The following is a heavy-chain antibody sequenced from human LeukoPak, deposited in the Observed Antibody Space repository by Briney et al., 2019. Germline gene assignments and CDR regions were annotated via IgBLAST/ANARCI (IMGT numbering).Heavy chain of an antibody. Sequence: GGSLRLSCAASGFTFSGYAMNWVRQAPGKGLEWVSHIYSSDTTYADSVKGRFTISRDNAKNSLYLQMNSLRDEDTAVYYCARDLHYAFDIWGQGTMVTTSS. D-gene: IGHD3-10*01. CDR3: ARDLHYAFDI. CDR2: IYSSDTT. V-gene: IGHV3-48*02. CDR1: GFTFSGYA. J-gene: IGHJ3*02.